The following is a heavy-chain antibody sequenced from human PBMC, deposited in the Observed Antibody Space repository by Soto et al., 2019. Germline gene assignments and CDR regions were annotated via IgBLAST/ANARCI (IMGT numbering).Heavy chain of an antibody. J-gene: IGHJ4*02. D-gene: IGHD3-16*01. CDR3: GTTYAY. CDR1: GFPFSNYW. Sequence: GGSLRLSCAASGFPFSNYWVHWVRQVPGEGLVWVSSINNDGGRTWYADSVRGRIAMSRDNARNLVSLQMNSLRAEDTAVYYCGTTYAYWGQGALVTVSS. CDR2: INNDGGRT. V-gene: IGHV3-74*01.